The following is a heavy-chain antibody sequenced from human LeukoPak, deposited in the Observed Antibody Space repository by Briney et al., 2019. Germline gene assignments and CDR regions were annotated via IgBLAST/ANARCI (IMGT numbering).Heavy chain of an antibody. CDR3: ARCEGFYDYFSGNPTYYFYMDV. J-gene: IGHJ6*03. CDR2: IKKGGSET. CDR1: GFTFSTYW. D-gene: IGHD3-16*01. Sequence: GGSLRLSCAASGFTFSTYWMCWVRQAPGKGLEWVANIKKGGSETNYVESVKGRFFISRDNAKNSQRLQMNSLRVEDSAVYYCARCEGFYDYFSGNPTYYFYMDVWGKGTTVTVSS. V-gene: IGHV3-7*01.